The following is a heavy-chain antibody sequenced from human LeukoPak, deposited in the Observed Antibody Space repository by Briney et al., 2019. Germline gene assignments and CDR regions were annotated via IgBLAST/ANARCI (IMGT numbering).Heavy chain of an antibody. CDR1: GFTFSSYG. Sequence: GGSLRLSCAASGFTFSSYGMHWVRQAPGKGLEWVAVIWYDGSNKYHADSVKGRFTISRDNSKNTLYLEMNSLRAEDTAVYYCARGSSVGATVEAFETWGQGTMVTVSS. CDR2: IWYDGSNK. J-gene: IGHJ3*02. D-gene: IGHD1-26*01. V-gene: IGHV3-33*01. CDR3: ARGSSVGATVEAFET.